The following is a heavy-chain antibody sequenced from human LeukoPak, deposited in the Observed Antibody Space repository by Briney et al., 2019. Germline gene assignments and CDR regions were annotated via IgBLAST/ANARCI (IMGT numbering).Heavy chain of an antibody. CDR2: IYYSGST. D-gene: IGHD5-18*01. CDR1: GGSISSYY. V-gene: IGHV4-59*01. Sequence: SETLSLTCTVSGGSISSYYWSWIRQPPGKGLEWIGYIYYSGSTNYNPSLKSRVTISVDTSKNKFSLKLSYVTAADTAVYYCGREVDMAGDSYRCFDFWGQGTLVAVSS. J-gene: IGHJ4*02. CDR3: GREVDMAGDSYRCFDF.